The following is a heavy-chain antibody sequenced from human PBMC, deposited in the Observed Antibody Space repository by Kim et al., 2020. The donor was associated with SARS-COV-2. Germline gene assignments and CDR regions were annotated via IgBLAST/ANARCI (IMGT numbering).Heavy chain of an antibody. Sequence: SETLSLTCSVSGGSISSHYWSWIRRPPGEGLELLGYIYFTGSTNYNPSLKSRVTISVDTSKNQFFLKVTSVPAVDKAVYYCSRGPSAWRFDPWGQGTLVIVSS. CDR2: IYFTGST. CDR1: GGSISSHY. V-gene: IGHV4-59*11. D-gene: IGHD6-19*01. J-gene: IGHJ5*02. CDR3: SRGPSAWRFDP.